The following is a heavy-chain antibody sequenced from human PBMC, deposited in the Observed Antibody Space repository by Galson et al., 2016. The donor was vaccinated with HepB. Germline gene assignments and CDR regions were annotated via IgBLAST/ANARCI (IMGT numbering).Heavy chain of an antibody. CDR2: INPTGGST. Sequence: SVKVSCKASGYTFTSYQMHWVRQAPGQGLEWMGIINPTGGSTSYAQKSQGRVTMTRDRPTSTVYMELSSLTSEDTAVYDCARDLGLREIWGQGTLVTVSS. CDR1: GYTFTSYQ. CDR3: ARDLGLREI. V-gene: IGHV1-46*01. J-gene: IGHJ4*02. D-gene: IGHD1-26*01.